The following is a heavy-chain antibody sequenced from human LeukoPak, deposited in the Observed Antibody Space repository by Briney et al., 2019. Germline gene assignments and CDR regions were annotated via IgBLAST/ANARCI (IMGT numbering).Heavy chain of an antibody. V-gene: IGHV3-23*01. D-gene: IGHD6-19*01. Sequence: PGRSLRLSCAASGFTFSSYAMHWVRQAPGKGLEWVSTISATGGSTYYADSVKGRFTISRDNSKDTLYLQMNSLRAEDMAVYYCAKGGYSSGWRNYFDYWGQGTLVTVSS. CDR3: AKGGYSSGWRNYFDY. J-gene: IGHJ4*02. CDR1: GFTFSSYA. CDR2: ISATGGST.